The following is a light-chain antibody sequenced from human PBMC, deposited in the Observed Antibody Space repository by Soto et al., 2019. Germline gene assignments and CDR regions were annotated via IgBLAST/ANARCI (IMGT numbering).Light chain of an antibody. CDR1: QRVAGY. Sequence: ELVLTQSPATLSLSPGESATLSCRASQRVAGYLAWYQQKPGPGPRLLIYHSSTRATGTPARFRGSGSGTDLTLNISSREPEDVAIDIWQHRSNWRMYTFGQGTKLEIK. J-gene: IGKJ2*01. V-gene: IGKV3-11*01. CDR3: QHRSNWRMYT. CDR2: HSS.